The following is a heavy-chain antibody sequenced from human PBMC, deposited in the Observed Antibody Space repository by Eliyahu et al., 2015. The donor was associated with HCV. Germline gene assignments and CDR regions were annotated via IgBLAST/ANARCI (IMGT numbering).Heavy chain of an antibody. CDR1: GFTFSTFA. CDR2: ISGDGVNK. Sequence: QVQLVDSGGGVVQPGRSLRLSCXASGFTFSTFAMHWVRQAPGKGLGWVAVISGDGVNKYYTDSVKGRFTISRDNSKNTLYLQMNSLRDEDTAVYYCASELRNSGWHGIVDYWGQGTLVTVSS. CDR3: ASELRNSGWHGIVDY. V-gene: IGHV3-30-3*01. D-gene: IGHD6-19*01. J-gene: IGHJ4*02.